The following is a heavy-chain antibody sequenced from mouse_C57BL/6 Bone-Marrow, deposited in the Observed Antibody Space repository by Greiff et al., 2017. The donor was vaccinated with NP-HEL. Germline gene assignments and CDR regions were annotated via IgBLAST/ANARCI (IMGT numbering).Heavy chain of an antibody. J-gene: IGHJ1*03. CDR1: GFTFTDYY. CDR3: ARYMNYGSSCYVHWYFDV. V-gene: IGHV7-3*01. D-gene: IGHD1-1*01. CDR2: IRNKANGYTT. Sequence: EVQGVESGGGLVQPGGSLSLSCAASGFTFTDYYMSWVRQPPGKALEWLGFIRNKANGYTTEYSASVKGRFTISRDNSQSILYRQMNALRAEDSATYYCARYMNYGSSCYVHWYFDVWGTGTTVTVSS.